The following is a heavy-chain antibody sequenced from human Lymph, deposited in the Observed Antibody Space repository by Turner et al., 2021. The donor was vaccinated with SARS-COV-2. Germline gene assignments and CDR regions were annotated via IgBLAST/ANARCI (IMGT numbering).Heavy chain of an antibody. CDR1: GFTFSTYA. J-gene: IGHJ4*02. D-gene: IGHD3-3*01. CDR3: ARDLGGYEDY. V-gene: IGHV3-30-3*01. CDR2: ISYDGSNK. Sequence: QMQLVGPGGGVVQHGRSLRLSCAASGFTFSTYAMHWVRQAPGKGLEWVALISYDGSNKYYADSVKGRFTISRDNSKNTLYLQVNSLIAEDTAVYYCARDLGGYEDYWGQGTLVTVSS.